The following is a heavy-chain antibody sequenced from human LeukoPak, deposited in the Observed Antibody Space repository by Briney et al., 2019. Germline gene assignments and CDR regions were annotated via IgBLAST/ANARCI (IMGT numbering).Heavy chain of an antibody. Sequence: GGSLRLSCAISGFSVGGTHMSWVRQAPGKGLEWVSAIYTGGTTYYADSVQGRFTVSRDNPKNILYLHMNNLRAEDTAVYYCARDTATTGGGLDSWGQGTLVTVSS. CDR3: ARDTATTGGGLDS. V-gene: IGHV3-53*01. CDR1: GFSVGGTH. CDR2: IYTGGTT. J-gene: IGHJ4*02. D-gene: IGHD1-1*01.